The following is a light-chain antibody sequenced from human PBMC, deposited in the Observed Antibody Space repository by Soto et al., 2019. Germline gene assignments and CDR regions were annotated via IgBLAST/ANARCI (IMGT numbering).Light chain of an antibody. CDR3: HQANSFPLT. V-gene: IGKV1-12*01. CDR1: QGFTTW. J-gene: IGKJ4*01. CDR2: AAS. Sequence: DIQMTQSPSSVSASVGDRVTITCRARQGFTTWLAWYKQKPGRAPKLLIYAASSLQSGGPSRFSGSGSGTDFTLTISSLQPEDFATYYCHQANSFPLTFVGGTKVDVK.